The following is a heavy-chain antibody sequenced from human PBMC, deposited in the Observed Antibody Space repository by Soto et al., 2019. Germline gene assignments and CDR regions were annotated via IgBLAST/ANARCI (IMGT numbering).Heavy chain of an antibody. D-gene: IGHD6-6*01. Sequence: SETLSLTCTVSGGSISSGGYYWSWIRQHPGKGLEWIGYINHSGSTNYNPSLKSRVTISVDTSKNQFSLKLSSVTAADTAVYYCARGGGGSIAARPPENWFDPWGQGTLVTVSS. CDR1: GGSISSGGYY. J-gene: IGHJ5*02. CDR2: INHSGST. CDR3: ARGGGGSIAARPPENWFDP. V-gene: IGHV4-61*08.